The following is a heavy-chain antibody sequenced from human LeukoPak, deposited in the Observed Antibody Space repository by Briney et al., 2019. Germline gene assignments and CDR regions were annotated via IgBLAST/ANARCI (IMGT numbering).Heavy chain of an antibody. V-gene: IGHV3-7*01. CDR1: GFTFSSYW. CDR2: INQDEGMR. Sequence: GGSLRLSCAASGFTFSSYWMNWIRQAPGKGLEWVAYINQDEGMRNYIDSVRGRFTISRDNAKTSLYLQMNNLRDDDTAVYFCAAGGVGGLAYWGQGILVSVSS. CDR3: AAGGVGGLAY. D-gene: IGHD6-19*01. J-gene: IGHJ4*02.